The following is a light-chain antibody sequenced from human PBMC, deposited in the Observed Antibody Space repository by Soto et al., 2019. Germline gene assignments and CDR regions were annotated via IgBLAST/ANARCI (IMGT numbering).Light chain of an antibody. J-gene: IGLJ1*01. CDR3: NSYTSSNTLV. CDR1: SRDVGLYDY. V-gene: IGLV2-14*01. Sequence: QSALTQPASVSGSPGQSITISCTGTSRDVGLYDYVSWYQQYPGKAPKIMIYEVTYRPSGVSNRFSASKSGNTASLTISGLQPEDEADYYCNSYTSSNTLVFGTGTKLTVL. CDR2: EVT.